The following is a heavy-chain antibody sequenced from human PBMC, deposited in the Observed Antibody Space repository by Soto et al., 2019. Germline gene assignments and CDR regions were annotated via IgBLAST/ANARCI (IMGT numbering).Heavy chain of an antibody. CDR2: IYSGGST. V-gene: IGHV3-66*01. CDR1: GFTVSSNY. CDR3: ARSAATVTTVSYFDY. Sequence: VQLVESGGGLVQPGGSLRLSCAASGFTVSSNYMSWVRQAPGKGLEWVSIIYSGGSTYYADSVKGRFTISRDNSKNTLCLQMNSLRAEDTAVYYCARSAATVTTVSYFDYWGQGTLVTVSS. J-gene: IGHJ4*02. D-gene: IGHD4-17*01.